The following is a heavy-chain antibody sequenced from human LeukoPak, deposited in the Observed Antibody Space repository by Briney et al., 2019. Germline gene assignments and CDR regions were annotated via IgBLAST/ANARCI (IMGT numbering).Heavy chain of an antibody. CDR3: AREICSGGTCYPYYYYYMDV. J-gene: IGHJ6*03. CDR2: IYTSGST. D-gene: IGHD2-15*01. V-gene: IGHV4-61*02. CDR1: GGSISSGSYY. Sequence: SQTLSLTCTVSGGSISSGSYYWSWIRQPAGKGLEWIGRIYTSGSTNYNPSLKSRVTISVDTSKNQFSLKLSSVTAADTAVYYCAREICSGGTCYPYYYYYMDVWGKGTTVTVSS.